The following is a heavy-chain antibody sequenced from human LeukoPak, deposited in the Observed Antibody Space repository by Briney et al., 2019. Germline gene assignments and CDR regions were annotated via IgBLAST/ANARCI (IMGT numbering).Heavy chain of an antibody. Sequence: QPGGSLRLSCAASGFTFSSYGMHWVRQAPGKGLEWVAVIWYDGSNKYYAGSVKGRFTISRDNSKNTLYLQMNSLRAEDTAVYYCAIDAYSSSSGSGAFDIWGQGTMVTVSS. CDR3: AIDAYSSSSGSGAFDI. D-gene: IGHD6-6*01. V-gene: IGHV3-33*01. CDR2: IWYDGSNK. CDR1: GFTFSSYG. J-gene: IGHJ3*02.